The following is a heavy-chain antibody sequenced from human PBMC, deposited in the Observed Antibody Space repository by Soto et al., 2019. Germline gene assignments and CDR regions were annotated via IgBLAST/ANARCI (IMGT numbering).Heavy chain of an antibody. CDR1: GFTFSSYS. CDR3: ARDLPSKGPIAAVDAFDI. J-gene: IGHJ3*02. CDR2: ISSSSSTI. Sequence: GGSLRLSCAASGFTFSSYSMNWVRQAPGKGLEWVSYISSSSSTIYYADSVKGRFTISRDNAKNSLYLQMNSLRDEDTAVYYCARDLPSKGPIAAVDAFDIWGQGTMVTVSS. D-gene: IGHD6-13*01. V-gene: IGHV3-48*02.